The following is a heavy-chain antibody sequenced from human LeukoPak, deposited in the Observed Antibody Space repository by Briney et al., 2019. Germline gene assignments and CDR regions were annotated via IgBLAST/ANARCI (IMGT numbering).Heavy chain of an antibody. CDR3: ARGPSAYPKCFDY. CDR2: IWYDGSNK. J-gene: IGHJ4*02. V-gene: IGHV3-33*08. CDR1: GFTFSSFG. Sequence: HPGGSLRLSCAASGFTFSSFGMHWVRQAPGKGLEWVAVIWYDGSNKYYADSVKGRFTISRDNSKNTLYLQMNSLRAEDTAVYYCARGPSAYPKCFDYWGQGTLVTVSS. D-gene: IGHD5-12*01.